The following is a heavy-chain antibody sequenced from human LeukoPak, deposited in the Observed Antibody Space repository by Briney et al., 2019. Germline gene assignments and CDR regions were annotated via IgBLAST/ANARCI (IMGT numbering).Heavy chain of an antibody. D-gene: IGHD1-26*01. Sequence: GGSLRLTCAASGFTFSSYAMHWVRQAPGKGLEYVSGISSNGGSTYYANSVKGRFTISRDNSKNTLYLQMGSLRAEDMAVYYCARGQVGAINDAFDIWGQGTMVTVSS. CDR3: ARGQVGAINDAFDI. CDR2: ISSNGGST. V-gene: IGHV3-64*01. J-gene: IGHJ3*02. CDR1: GFTFSSYA.